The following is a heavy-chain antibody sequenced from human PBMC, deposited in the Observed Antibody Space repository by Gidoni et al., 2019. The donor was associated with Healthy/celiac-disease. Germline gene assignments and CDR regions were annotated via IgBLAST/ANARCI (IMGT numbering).Heavy chain of an antibody. CDR2: INHSGST. J-gene: IGHJ4*02. CDR1: GGSFRGYY. Sequence: QVQLQQWGAGLLKPSETLSLTCAVYGGSFRGYYWSWIRQPPAKGLEWIGEINHSGSTNYNPSLKSRVTISVDTSKNQFSLKLSSVTAADTAVYYCARGLYGNYDSSGYDYWGQGTLVTVSS. D-gene: IGHD3-22*01. V-gene: IGHV4-34*01. CDR3: ARGLYGNYDSSGYDY.